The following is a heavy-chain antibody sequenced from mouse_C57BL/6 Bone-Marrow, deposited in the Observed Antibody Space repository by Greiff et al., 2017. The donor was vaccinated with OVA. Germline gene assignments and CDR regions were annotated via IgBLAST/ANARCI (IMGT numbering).Heavy chain of an antibody. V-gene: IGHV1-61*01. J-gene: IGHJ2*01. CDR3: ARTAGTSY. Sequence: VQLQQPGAELVRPGSSVKLSCKASGYTFTSYWMDWVKQRPGQGLEWIGNIYPSDSETHYNQKFKDKATLTVDKSSSTAYMQLSSLTSEDSAVYYGARTAGTSYWGQGTTLTVSS. D-gene: IGHD4-1*01. CDR2: IYPSDSET. CDR1: GYTFTSYW.